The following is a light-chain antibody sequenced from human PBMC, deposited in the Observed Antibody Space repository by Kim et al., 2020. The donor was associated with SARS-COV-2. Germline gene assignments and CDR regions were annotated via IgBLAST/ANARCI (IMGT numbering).Light chain of an antibody. CDR1: ILIIYS. CDR2: NQN. V-gene: IGLV3-19*01. J-gene: IGLJ1*01. Sequence: ALGQTVRITCQGDILIIYSSSWYQQKPGQAPVLVIYNQNDRPSGIPDRFSGSSSGNTASLTITGAQAEDEADYYCNCRDTSGYHYVFGTGTKVTVL. CDR3: NCRDTSGYHYV.